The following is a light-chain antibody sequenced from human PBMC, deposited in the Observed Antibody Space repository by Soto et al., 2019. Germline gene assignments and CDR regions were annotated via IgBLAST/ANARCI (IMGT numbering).Light chain of an antibody. Sequence: ELVLTQSPGTLSLSPGERATLSCRASQSVRSSYLAWYQQKPGQAPRLLIYGASSRATGIPDRISGSGSGTDFTLTISRLEPEDFAVYYCQQYGSPPQTFGQGTKVDIK. J-gene: IGKJ1*01. CDR2: GAS. CDR1: QSVRSSY. CDR3: QQYGSPPQT. V-gene: IGKV3-20*01.